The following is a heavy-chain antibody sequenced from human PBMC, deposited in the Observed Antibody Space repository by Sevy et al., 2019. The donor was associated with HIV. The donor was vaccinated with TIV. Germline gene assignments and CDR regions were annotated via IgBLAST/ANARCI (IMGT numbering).Heavy chain of an antibody. D-gene: IGHD6-13*01. CDR3: ARPQYSSSWYGCPYY. CDR2: ISYDGSNK. J-gene: IGHJ4*02. CDR1: GFTFSSYA. V-gene: IGHV3-30-3*01. Sequence: GGSLRLSCAASGFTFSSYAMHWDRQAPGKGLEWVAVISYDGSNKYYADSVKGRFTISRDNSKNTLYLQMNSLRAEDTAVYYCARPQYSSSWYGCPYYWGQGTLVTVSS.